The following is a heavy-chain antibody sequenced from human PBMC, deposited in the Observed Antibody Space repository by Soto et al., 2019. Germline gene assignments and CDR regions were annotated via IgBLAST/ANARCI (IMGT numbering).Heavy chain of an antibody. CDR2: IIPFFGTS. CDR3: ARVGHITNYGMAV. Sequence: QVQLVQSGAEVKKPGSSVKVSCEASGGTFSSYPINWVRQAPGQGLEWMGGIIPFFGTSNYAQKFQGRVTITADDSTSTAYRELRSLRSEDTGVYYCARVGHITNYGMAVWGQGTTVTVSS. CDR1: GGTFSSYP. D-gene: IGHD1-26*01. V-gene: IGHV1-69*01. J-gene: IGHJ6*02.